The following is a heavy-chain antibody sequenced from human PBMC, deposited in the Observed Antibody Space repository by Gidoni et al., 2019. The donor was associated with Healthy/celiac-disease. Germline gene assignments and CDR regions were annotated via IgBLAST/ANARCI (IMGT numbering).Heavy chain of an antibody. J-gene: IGHJ4*02. Sequence: QVHLVQSGAEVRKPGSSVKVSCKALGGTFTSYAVSLLRPAPGIGLEWMGRLLPLLGITIYAQKFQGRVTITADKSTSTAYMVLSSLRSEDTAVYYCARGSVAIFGVVIIDEGPVGGVFDYWGQGTLVTVSS. CDR3: ARGSVAIFGVVIIDEGPVGGVFDY. CDR1: GGTFTSYA. D-gene: IGHD3-3*01. CDR2: LLPLLGIT. V-gene: IGHV1-69*04.